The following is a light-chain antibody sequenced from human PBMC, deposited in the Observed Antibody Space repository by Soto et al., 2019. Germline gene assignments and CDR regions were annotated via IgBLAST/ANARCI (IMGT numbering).Light chain of an antibody. CDR2: GAS. V-gene: IGKV3-20*01. CDR3: QQYGSSIT. J-gene: IGKJ5*01. CDR1: QSVSSSY. Sequence: EIVLTQSPGTLSLSRGEGATLSCRASQSVSSSYLSWYQQKPCQAPRLLIYGASSRATGIPDRFSGSGSGTDFTLAISRLEPEDFAVYYCQQYGSSITFGQGTRLEIK.